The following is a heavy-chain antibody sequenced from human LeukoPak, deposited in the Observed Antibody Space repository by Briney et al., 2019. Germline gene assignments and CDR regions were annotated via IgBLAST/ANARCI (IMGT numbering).Heavy chain of an antibody. D-gene: IGHD3-10*01. J-gene: IGHJ4*02. CDR1: GGSVGSDNSY. CDR2: IYADGSS. Sequence: TSSETLSLTCTVSGGSVGSDNSYWNWIRQPAGKGLEWIGRIYADGSSTCNPSLKSRVTILVDTSKNQFSLRLSSMTAADTAVYYCARGYYYRTWGLGTLVTVSS. CDR3: ARGYYYRT. V-gene: IGHV4-61*02.